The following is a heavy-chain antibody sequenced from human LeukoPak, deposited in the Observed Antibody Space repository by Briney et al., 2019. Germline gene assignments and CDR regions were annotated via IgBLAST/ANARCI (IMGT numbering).Heavy chain of an antibody. J-gene: IGHJ6*02. V-gene: IGHV3-30*03. Sequence: PGGSLRLSCAHSASTFSRYGMHWVRQPPGKGLEWVAVISFDGIKKYYADSVKGRFTISRDNSKNTLYLQMNSLRAEDTAVYYCARVYQGYSSSWHYYGMDAWGQGTSVTVSS. CDR1: ASTFSRYG. D-gene: IGHD6-13*01. CDR2: ISFDGIKK. CDR3: ARVYQGYSSSWHYYGMDA.